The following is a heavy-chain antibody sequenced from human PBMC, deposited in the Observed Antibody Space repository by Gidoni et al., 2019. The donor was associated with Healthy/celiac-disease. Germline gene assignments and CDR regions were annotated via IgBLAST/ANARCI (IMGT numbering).Heavy chain of an antibody. V-gene: IGHV3-30*18. D-gene: IGHD3-10*01. Sequence: QVQLVESGGGVVQPGRSLRLSCAASGFTFSSYGMHWVRQAPGKGLEWVAVISYDGSNKYYADSVKGRFTISRDNSKNTLYLQMNSLRAEDTAVYYCAKDTLWFGEFDYWGQGTLVTVSS. CDR2: ISYDGSNK. CDR3: AKDTLWFGEFDY. CDR1: GFTFSSYG. J-gene: IGHJ4*02.